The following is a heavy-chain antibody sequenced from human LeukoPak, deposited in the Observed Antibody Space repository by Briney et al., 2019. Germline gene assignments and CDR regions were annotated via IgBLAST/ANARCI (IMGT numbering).Heavy chain of an antibody. V-gene: IGHV3-23*01. D-gene: IGHD1-20*01. J-gene: IGHJ4*02. CDR3: AKGPYNWNPGDY. Sequence: HRGASLRLSCAASGFTFSSYAMSWVRQAPGKGLEGVSAISGSGGSTYYADSVKGRFTISTDNSKNTLYLQMNSLRAEDTAVYYCAKGPYNWNPGDYWGQGTLVTVSS. CDR2: ISGSGGST. CDR1: GFTFSSYA.